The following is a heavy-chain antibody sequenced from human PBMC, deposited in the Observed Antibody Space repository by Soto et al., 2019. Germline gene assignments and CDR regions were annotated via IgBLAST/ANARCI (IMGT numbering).Heavy chain of an antibody. CDR2: ISSSSSNK. Sequence: GGSLRLSCAASVFTFSSYSMNWVRQAPGKGLEWVSSISSSSSNKYYADSLKGRFTISRDNSKKTLYLQVNSLRAEDTAVYFCARDDYDSSGYYYVDYWGQGTLVTVSS. J-gene: IGHJ4*02. CDR3: ARDDYDSSGYYYVDY. V-gene: IGHV3-21*01. CDR1: VFTFSSYS. D-gene: IGHD3-22*01.